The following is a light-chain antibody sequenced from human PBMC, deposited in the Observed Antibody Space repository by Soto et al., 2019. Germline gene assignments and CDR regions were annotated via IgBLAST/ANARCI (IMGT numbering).Light chain of an antibody. CDR3: QQYGDLPLS. J-gene: IGKJ3*01. CDR1: QSLPTKA. V-gene: IGKV3-20*01. CDR2: GAS. Sequence: EIVLTQSPGTLSLSPGERVTLSCRASQSLPTKALAWYQQKPGQTARLLIYGASTRDTAIPDRFNGSGSGTDFTLTISRVEPEDFAVYYCQQYGDLPLSFGPGTKVDIK.